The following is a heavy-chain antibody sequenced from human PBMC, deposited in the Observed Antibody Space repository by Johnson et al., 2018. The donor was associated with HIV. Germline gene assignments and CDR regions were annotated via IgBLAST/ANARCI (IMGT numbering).Heavy chain of an antibody. Sequence: QVQLVESGGGVVQPGRSLRLSCAASGFTCSSYAMHWVRQAPGKGLEWVAVISYDGSNKYYADSVKGRFTISRDNSKNTLYLQMNSLRAEDTAVYYCAKDVAFRDDAFDIWGQGTMVTVSS. CDR2: ISYDGSNK. CDR1: GFTCSSYA. J-gene: IGHJ3*02. D-gene: IGHD2-21*01. V-gene: IGHV3-30-3*01. CDR3: AKDVAFRDDAFDI.